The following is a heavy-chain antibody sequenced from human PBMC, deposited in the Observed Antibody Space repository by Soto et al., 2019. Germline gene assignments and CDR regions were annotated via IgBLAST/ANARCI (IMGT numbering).Heavy chain of an antibody. V-gene: IGHV4-61*01. J-gene: IGHJ4*02. CDR2: IYYSGST. CDR3: AREVDTAMAN. D-gene: IGHD5-18*01. Sequence: QVQLQESGPGLVKPSETLSLTCTVSGGSVSSGSYYWSWIRQPPGKGLAWIGYIYYSGSTNYNPSIKSRVTISVDTSKNQSSLKLSSVTAADTAVYYCAREVDTAMANWGQGTLVTVSS. CDR1: GGSVSSGSYY.